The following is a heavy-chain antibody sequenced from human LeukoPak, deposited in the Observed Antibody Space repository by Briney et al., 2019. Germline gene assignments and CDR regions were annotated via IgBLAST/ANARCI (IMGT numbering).Heavy chain of an antibody. Sequence: GGSPRLSCAASGVTLSTYAMSWARQAPGKGLEWVSGISSSGSGDNTYYADSVKGRFTISRDNSRNTLYLQMNSLRAEDTALYYCARDNYDSSGFTWGQGTLVTVSS. D-gene: IGHD3-22*01. CDR1: GVTLSTYA. V-gene: IGHV3-23*01. CDR3: ARDNYDSSGFT. CDR2: ISSSGSGDNT. J-gene: IGHJ4*02.